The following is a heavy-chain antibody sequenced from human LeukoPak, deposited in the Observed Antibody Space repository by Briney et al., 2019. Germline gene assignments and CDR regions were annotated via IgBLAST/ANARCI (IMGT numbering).Heavy chain of an antibody. Sequence: SETLSLTCTVSGGSISSSSYYWGWIRQPPGKGLEWIGSIYYSGSTYYNPSLKSRVTISVDTSKNQFSLKLSSVTAAGTAVYYCASWVVANWYFDLWGRGTLVTVSS. J-gene: IGHJ2*01. V-gene: IGHV4-39*01. CDR3: ASWVVANWYFDL. CDR2: IYYSGST. D-gene: IGHD5-12*01. CDR1: GGSISSSSYY.